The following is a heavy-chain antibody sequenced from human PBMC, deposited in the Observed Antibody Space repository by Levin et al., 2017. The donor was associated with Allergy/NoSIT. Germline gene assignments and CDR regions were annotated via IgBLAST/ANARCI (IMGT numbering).Heavy chain of an antibody. CDR2: INHSGST. CDR1: GGSFSGYY. Sequence: SETLSLTCAVYGGSFSGYYWSWIRQPPGKGLEWIGEINHSGSTNYNPSLKSRVTISVDTSKNQFSLKLSSVTAADTAVYYCARGRIPNYWGQGTLVTVSS. V-gene: IGHV4-34*01. D-gene: IGHD2-21*01. CDR3: ARGRIPNY. J-gene: IGHJ4*02.